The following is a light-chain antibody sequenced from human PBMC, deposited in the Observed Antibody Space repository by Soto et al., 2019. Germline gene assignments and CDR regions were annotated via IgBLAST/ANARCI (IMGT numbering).Light chain of an antibody. Sequence: EIVLTQSPATLSLSPGKRATLSCRSGQSISSQLAWSQQKPGQAPSLLICDASNRPTGTPARFRGSGSGPDYTLTISSLEPEDFAVYYCQPRSSWPLTFGGGTKVEIK. CDR2: DAS. J-gene: IGKJ4*01. CDR1: QSISSQ. CDR3: QPRSSWPLT. V-gene: IGKV3-11*01.